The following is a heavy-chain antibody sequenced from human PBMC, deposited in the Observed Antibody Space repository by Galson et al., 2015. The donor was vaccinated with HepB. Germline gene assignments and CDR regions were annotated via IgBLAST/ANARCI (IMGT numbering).Heavy chain of an antibody. CDR2: ISYDGSNK. V-gene: IGHV3-30-3*01. Sequence: SLRLSCAASGFTFSSYAMHWVRQAPGKGLEWVAVISYDGSNKYYADSVKGRFIISRDNSKNTLYLQMNSLRAEDTAVYYCARDGDREVTPDFDYWGQGTLVTVSS. CDR1: GFTFSSYA. J-gene: IGHJ4*02. D-gene: IGHD4-23*01. CDR3: ARDGDREVTPDFDY.